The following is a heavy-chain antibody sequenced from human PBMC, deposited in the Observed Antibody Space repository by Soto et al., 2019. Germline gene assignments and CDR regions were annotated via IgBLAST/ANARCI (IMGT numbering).Heavy chain of an antibody. CDR3: AKRLGSSWQDYYYYYGMDV. CDR1: GFTFSSYA. Sequence: SGGSLRLSCAASGFTFSSYAMSWVRQAPGKGLEWVSAISGSGGSTYYADSVKGRFTISRDNSKNTLYLQMNSLRAEDTAVYYCAKRLGSSWQDYYYYYGMDVWGQGTTVTVSS. V-gene: IGHV3-23*01. J-gene: IGHJ6*02. CDR2: ISGSGGST. D-gene: IGHD6-13*01.